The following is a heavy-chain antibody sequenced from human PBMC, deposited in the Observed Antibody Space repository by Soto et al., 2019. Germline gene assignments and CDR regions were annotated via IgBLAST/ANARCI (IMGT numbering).Heavy chain of an antibody. D-gene: IGHD3-9*01. Sequence: PSETLSLTCTVSGASLSGYYWAWIRQPPGKGLEWIGNIFYSGSTDYNPSLKSRVTMSLDTSRSHFSLKIRSVTTADTAVYYCARVDWGSFDYWGQGTPVTVSS. J-gene: IGHJ4*02. CDR1: GASLSGYY. CDR3: ARVDWGSFDY. CDR2: IFYSGST. V-gene: IGHV4-59*01.